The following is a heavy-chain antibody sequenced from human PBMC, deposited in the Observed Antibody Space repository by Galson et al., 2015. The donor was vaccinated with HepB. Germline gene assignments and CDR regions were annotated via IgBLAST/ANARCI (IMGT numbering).Heavy chain of an antibody. CDR3: AKEGVAAAGTVVGNFDY. J-gene: IGHJ4*02. D-gene: IGHD6-13*01. V-gene: IGHV3-7*01. CDR1: GFTFSSYW. Sequence: SLRLSCAASGFTFSSYWMSWVRQAPGKGLEWVANINQYGSEKYYVDSMKGRFTISRDNSKNTLYLQMNSLRAEDTAVYYCAKEGVAAAGTVVGNFDYWGQGTLVTVSS. CDR2: INQYGSEK.